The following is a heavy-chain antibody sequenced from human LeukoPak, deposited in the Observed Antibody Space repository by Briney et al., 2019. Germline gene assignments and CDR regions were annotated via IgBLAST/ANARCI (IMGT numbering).Heavy chain of an antibody. D-gene: IGHD1-1*01. V-gene: IGHV5-51*01. J-gene: IGHJ4*02. CDR2: IYPGDSDT. Sequence: GESLKISCKGSGYSFTSYWIGWVRQMPGKGLEWMGIIYPGDSDTRYSPSFQGQVTISADKSISTAYLQWSSLKASDTAMYYCARALRYNWNDQPFDYWGQGTLVTVSS. CDR3: ARALRYNWNDQPFDY. CDR1: GYSFTSYW.